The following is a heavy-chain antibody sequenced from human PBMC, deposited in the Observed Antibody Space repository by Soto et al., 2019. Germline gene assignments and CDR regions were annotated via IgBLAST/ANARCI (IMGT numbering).Heavy chain of an antibody. CDR1: GFTFSSYW. J-gene: IGHJ6*02. CDR3: ARDDLLSHTSDYYGMEV. CDR2: IKKDGGEK. Sequence: EVQLVESGGGLVQPGGSLRLSCAASGFTFSSYWMSWVRQAPGKGLEWVANIKKDGGEKYYVDSVKGRFTISRDNPKNSVYLQMYSQRDADTAVYYCARDDLLSHTSDYYGMEVWGQGTTVTVSS. V-gene: IGHV3-7*01. D-gene: IGHD2-2*02.